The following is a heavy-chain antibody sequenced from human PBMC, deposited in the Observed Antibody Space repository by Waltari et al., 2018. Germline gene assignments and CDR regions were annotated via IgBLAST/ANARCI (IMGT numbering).Heavy chain of an antibody. CDR3: ARVEGAAGLDI. Sequence: QVQLVQSGAEVKKPGASVKVSCKASGYTFTSYAMHWVRQATGQRLEWMGWINAGNGNTKYSQKFQGIVTITRDTSASTAYMELSSLRSEDTAVYYCARVEGAAGLDIWGQGTMVTVSS. CDR2: INAGNGNT. V-gene: IGHV1-3*01. J-gene: IGHJ3*02. CDR1: GYTFTSYA. D-gene: IGHD3-16*01.